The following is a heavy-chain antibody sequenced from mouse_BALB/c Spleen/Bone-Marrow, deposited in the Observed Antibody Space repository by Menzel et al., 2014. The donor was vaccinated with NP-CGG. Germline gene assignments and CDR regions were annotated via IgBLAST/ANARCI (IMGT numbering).Heavy chain of an antibody. CDR2: IDPANGNT. Sequence: VHVKQSGAELVKPGASVKLPCTASGFNIKDTYMHWVKQRPEQGLEWIGRIDPANGNTKYDPKFQGKATITADTSSNTAYLQLSSLTSEDTAVYYCASYYYGSYGFAYWGQGTLVTVSA. V-gene: IGHV14-3*02. CDR3: ASYYYGSYGFAY. D-gene: IGHD1-1*01. J-gene: IGHJ3*01. CDR1: GFNIKDTY.